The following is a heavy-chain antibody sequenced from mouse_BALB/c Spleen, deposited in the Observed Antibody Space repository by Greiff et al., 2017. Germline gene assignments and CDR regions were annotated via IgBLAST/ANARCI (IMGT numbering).Heavy chain of an antibody. Sequence: DVKLQESGPGLVKPSQSLSLTCTVTGYSITSDYAWNWIRQFPGNKLEWMGYISYSGSTSYNPSLKSRISITRDTSKNQFFLQLNSVTTEETATYYCARELDYWGQGTTLTVSS. CDR1: GYSITSDYA. J-gene: IGHJ2*01. V-gene: IGHV3-2*02. CDR2: ISYSGST. CDR3: ARELDY.